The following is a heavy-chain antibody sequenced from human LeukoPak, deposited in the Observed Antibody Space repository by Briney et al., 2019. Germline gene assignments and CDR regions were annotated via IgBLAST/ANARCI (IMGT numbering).Heavy chain of an antibody. Sequence: PGGSLRLSCAASGFTFSSYAMHWVRQAPGKGLEWVAVISYDRSNKYYADSVKGRFTISRDNSKNTLYLQMNSLRAEDTAVYYCAKLVDTATPNFDYWGQGTLVTVSS. D-gene: IGHD5-18*01. J-gene: IGHJ4*02. CDR2: ISYDRSNK. CDR3: AKLVDTATPNFDY. CDR1: GFTFSSYA. V-gene: IGHV3-30-3*01.